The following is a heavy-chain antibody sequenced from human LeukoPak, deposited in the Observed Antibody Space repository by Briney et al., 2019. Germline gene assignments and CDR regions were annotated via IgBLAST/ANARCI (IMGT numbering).Heavy chain of an antibody. CDR2: IYTSGST. CDR3: ARDKYNWFDP. Sequence: SQTLSLTCTVSGGSISSGSYYWSWIRQPAGKGLEWIGRIYTSGSTNHNPPLKSRVTISVDTSKNQFSLKLSSVTAADTAVYYCARDKYNWFDPWGQGTLVTVSS. J-gene: IGHJ5*02. V-gene: IGHV4-61*02. CDR1: GGSISSGSYY.